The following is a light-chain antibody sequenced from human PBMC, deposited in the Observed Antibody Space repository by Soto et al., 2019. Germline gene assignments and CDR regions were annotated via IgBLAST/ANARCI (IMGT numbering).Light chain of an antibody. CDR3: QQRTVWPPIT. CDR2: DST. V-gene: IGKV3-11*01. J-gene: IGKJ5*01. CDR1: QSIHTS. Sequence: IGWTQAPGTLSLSPGERATLSCRASQSIHTSLAWYQQKSGKPPRLVIYDSTLRANGVPDRFGGSRSGTEFTLTINSLEPEDFAVYYCQQRTVWPPITFGQGTRLEIK.